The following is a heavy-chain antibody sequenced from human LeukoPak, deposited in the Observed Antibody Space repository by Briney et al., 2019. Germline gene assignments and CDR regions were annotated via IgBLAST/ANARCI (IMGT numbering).Heavy chain of an antibody. Sequence: SETLSLTCTVSGGSISSYYWSWIPQPPGKGLEWIGYIYYSGSTNYNPSLKSRVTISVDTSKNQFSLKLSSVTAADTAVYYCARDGTPIYSSGWVYMDVWGKGTTVTISS. CDR1: GGSISSYY. V-gene: IGHV4-59*01. D-gene: IGHD6-25*01. CDR2: IYYSGST. CDR3: ARDGTPIYSSGWVYMDV. J-gene: IGHJ6*04.